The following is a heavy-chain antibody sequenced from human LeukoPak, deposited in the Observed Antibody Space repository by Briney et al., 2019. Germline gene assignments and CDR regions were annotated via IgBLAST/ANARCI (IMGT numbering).Heavy chain of an antibody. Sequence: SVKVSCKASGGTLSSYAISWVRHAPEEGREWMGGVITIFGTANYTQKLRGTVTITGDKTTSSAYMELSRLRSEDTAVYYCASTYCSGGSCYSGDYWFDPWGQGTLVTVSS. V-gene: IGHV1-69*06. CDR3: ASTYCSGGSCYSGDYWFDP. CDR1: GGTLSSYA. D-gene: IGHD2-15*01. CDR2: VITIFGTA. J-gene: IGHJ5*02.